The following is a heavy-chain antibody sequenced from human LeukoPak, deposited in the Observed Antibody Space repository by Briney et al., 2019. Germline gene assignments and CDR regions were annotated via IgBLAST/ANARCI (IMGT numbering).Heavy chain of an antibody. CDR1: DDSLSSYY. Sequence: SETLSLTCTVSDDSLSSYYFSWIRQPPGKALECIGYIYKSGGTNPNPSLNGRVTMSLDMSNKQFSLHLRPVTAADTAVYFCARTARVFDRWGQGLLVTVSS. J-gene: IGHJ4*02. CDR2: IYKSGGT. CDR3: ARTARVFDR. D-gene: IGHD2-21*02. V-gene: IGHV4-4*08.